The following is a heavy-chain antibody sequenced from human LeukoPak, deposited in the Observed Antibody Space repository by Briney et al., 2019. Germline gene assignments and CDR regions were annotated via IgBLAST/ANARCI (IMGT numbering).Heavy chain of an antibody. CDR3: ARGLIVPSTIFDY. D-gene: IGHD2-2*02. V-gene: IGHV4-30-2*01. CDR1: GDSISSGTYS. Sequence: SLTLSLTCAVSGDSISSGTYSWTWIRQPPGKGLEWIGFISHSGSTYYNPSLMSRVTMSVDRSENQFSLKLSSVTAADTAVYYCARGLIVPSTIFDYWGQGALVTVSS. J-gene: IGHJ4*02. CDR2: ISHSGST.